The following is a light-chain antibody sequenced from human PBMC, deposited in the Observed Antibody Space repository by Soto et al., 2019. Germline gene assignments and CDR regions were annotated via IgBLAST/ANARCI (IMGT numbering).Light chain of an antibody. Sequence: DIQMTQSPSSLSASVGDRVTITCRASQSISSYLNWYQQKPGKAPKLLIYAASSLQSGVPSRFSGTASGTDFTFTISSLQPEDFATYYYQQSYSTPWTFGQGTKVEIK. CDR1: QSISSY. J-gene: IGKJ1*01. V-gene: IGKV1-39*01. CDR3: QQSYSTPWT. CDR2: AAS.